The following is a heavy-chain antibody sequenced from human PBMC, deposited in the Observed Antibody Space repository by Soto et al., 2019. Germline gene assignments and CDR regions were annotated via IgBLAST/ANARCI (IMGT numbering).Heavy chain of an antibody. D-gene: IGHD2-8*02. Sequence: EVQMLESGGGLVQPGGSLRLSCAASGFTFSSYAMSWVRQAPGKGLEWVSAISGSDGSTFYADSVKGRFTISRDDSKNTLYLQMISLRAEDSAVYYCAKCPGMYSDFDCWGQGTLVTVSS. V-gene: IGHV3-23*01. J-gene: IGHJ4*02. CDR1: GFTFSSYA. CDR2: ISGSDGST. CDR3: AKCPGMYSDFDC.